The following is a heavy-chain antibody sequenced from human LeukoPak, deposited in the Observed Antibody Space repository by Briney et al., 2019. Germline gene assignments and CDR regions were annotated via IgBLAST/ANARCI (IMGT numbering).Heavy chain of an antibody. Sequence: GGSLRLSCAASGFTFSSYAMSWVRQAPGKGLEWVSAISGSGGSTYYADSVKGRFTISRDNSKNTLYLQMNSLRAEDTAVYYCAKDLTYVVVPAATDYWGQGTLVTVSS. V-gene: IGHV3-23*01. D-gene: IGHD2-2*01. CDR2: ISGSGGST. CDR1: GFTFSSYA. J-gene: IGHJ4*02. CDR3: AKDLTYVVVPAATDY.